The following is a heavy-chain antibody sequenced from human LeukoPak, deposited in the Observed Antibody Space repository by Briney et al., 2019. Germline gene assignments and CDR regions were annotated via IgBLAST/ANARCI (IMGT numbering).Heavy chain of an antibody. Sequence: GASVKVSCKASGYTFTSYAMHWVRQAPGQRLEWMGWINAGNGNTKYSQKFQGRVTITRDTSASTAYMELSSLRSEDTAVYYCARGDIVVVPAATSIFSDPERSVLDYYYYYGIDVWGQGTTVTVSS. J-gene: IGHJ6*02. CDR2: INAGNGNT. V-gene: IGHV1-3*01. CDR3: ARGDIVVVPAATSIFSDPERSVLDYYYYYGIDV. CDR1: GYTFTSYA. D-gene: IGHD2-2*01.